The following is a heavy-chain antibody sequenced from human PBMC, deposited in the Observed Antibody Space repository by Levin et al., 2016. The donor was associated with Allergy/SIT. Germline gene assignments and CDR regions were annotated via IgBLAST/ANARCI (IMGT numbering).Heavy chain of an antibody. CDR2: TYYRSKWYN. J-gene: IGHJ3*02. Sequence: WIRQSPSRGLEWLGRTYYRSKWYNDYAVSVKSRITINPDTSKNQFSLQLNSVTPEDTAVYYCARGAMVTATTGAFDIWGQGTMVTVSS. V-gene: IGHV6-1*01. CDR3: ARGAMVTATTGAFDI. D-gene: IGHD2-21*02.